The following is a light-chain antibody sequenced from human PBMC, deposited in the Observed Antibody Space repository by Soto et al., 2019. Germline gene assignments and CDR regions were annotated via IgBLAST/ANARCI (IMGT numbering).Light chain of an antibody. J-gene: IGKJ5*01. CDR1: QGISSD. Sequence: IQLTQSPSSLSASVGDRVTITCRASQGISSDLAWYQQKPGKAPNLLIYDASTLQSGVPSRFSGSGSGTDFTLTISCLQPEDFATYYCQQLNIYPITFGQGTRLEIK. CDR3: QQLNIYPIT. CDR2: DAS. V-gene: IGKV1-9*01.